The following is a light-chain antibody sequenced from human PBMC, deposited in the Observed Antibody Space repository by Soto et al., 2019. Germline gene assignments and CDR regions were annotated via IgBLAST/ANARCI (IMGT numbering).Light chain of an antibody. Sequence: VVLTQSPVTLSVSPGERVTLSCRASQSVDRALAWYQQKPGQGLRLLIYAASTRASGVPDRFSGSGSVTEFTLTIGSLQSEDFAVYYCQQYKHWRTFGQGAKVEIK. V-gene: IGKV3-15*01. CDR3: QQYKHWRT. CDR1: QSVDRA. J-gene: IGKJ1*01. CDR2: AAS.